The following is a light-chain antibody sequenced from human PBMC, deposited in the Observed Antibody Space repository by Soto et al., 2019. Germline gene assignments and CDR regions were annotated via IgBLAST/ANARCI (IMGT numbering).Light chain of an antibody. CDR2: GAS. V-gene: IGKV3-20*01. J-gene: IGKJ1*01. CDR1: QSVSSSY. CDR3: QQYGTSRS. Sequence: EIVLTQSPGTLSLSPGERATLSCRASQSVSSSYVAWYQQKPGQAPRLLIYGASSRATGIPDRFSGSGSGTDFTLTISRLEPEDFGVYYCQQYGTSRSFGQGTKVEIK.